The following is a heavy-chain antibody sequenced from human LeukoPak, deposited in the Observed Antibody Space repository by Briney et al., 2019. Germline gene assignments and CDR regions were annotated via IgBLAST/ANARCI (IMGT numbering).Heavy chain of an antibody. D-gene: IGHD3-3*01. CDR2: IYYSGST. CDR1: DGSISSYY. CDR3: ARSYYDFWSGRSDTINWFDP. J-gene: IGHJ5*02. V-gene: IGHV4-59*01. Sequence: PSETLSLTCTVSDGSISSYYWSWIRQPPGKGLEWIGYIYYSGSTNYNPSLKSRVTISVDTSKNQFSLKLSSVTAADTAVYYCARSYYDFWSGRSDTINWFDPWGQGTLVTVSS.